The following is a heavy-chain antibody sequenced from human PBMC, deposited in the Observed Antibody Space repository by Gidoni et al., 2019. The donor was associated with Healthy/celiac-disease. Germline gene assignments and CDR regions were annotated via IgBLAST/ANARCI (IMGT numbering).Heavy chain of an antibody. J-gene: IGHJ3*02. CDR1: GFTFSSYW. CDR3: ARVQVPTNDYGGNGFRWAFDI. V-gene: IGHV3-74*01. D-gene: IGHD4-17*01. Sequence: EVQLVESGGGLVQPGGSLRLSCAASGFTFSSYWMHWVRQAPGKGLVWVSRINSDGSSTSYADSVKGRFTISRDNAKNTLYLQMNSLRAEDTAVYYCARVQVPTNDYGGNGFRWAFDIWGQGTMVTVSS. CDR2: INSDGSST.